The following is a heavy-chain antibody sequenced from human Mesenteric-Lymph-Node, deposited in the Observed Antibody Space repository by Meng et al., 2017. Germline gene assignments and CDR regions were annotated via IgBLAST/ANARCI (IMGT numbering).Heavy chain of an antibody. D-gene: IGHD3-10*01. V-gene: IGHV4-34*01. Sequence: QVQLQQWGTGLLKPSETLSLTCAVYGGSFSDYYWSWIRQSLGKGLEWIGEITNKGSATYNPSLKSRVTISVDKSKNQFSLKLSSVTAADTAVYYCARATVTGSGGFDYWGLGTLVTVSS. CDR3: ARATVTGSGGFDY. CDR1: GGSFSDYY. J-gene: IGHJ4*02. CDR2: ITNKGSA.